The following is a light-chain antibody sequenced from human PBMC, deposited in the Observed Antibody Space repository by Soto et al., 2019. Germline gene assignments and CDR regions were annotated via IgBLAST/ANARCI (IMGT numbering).Light chain of an antibody. J-gene: IGLJ3*02. Sequence: QSALTQPPSASGSPGQSVTISCTGTSSDVGAYKYVSRYQQYPGKAPKLMIYEVSNRPSGVPDRFSGSKSGNTASLTVSGLQAEDEADYYCTSYVGSNIWVFGGGTKLTVL. CDR2: EVS. CDR1: SSDVGAYKY. V-gene: IGLV2-8*01. CDR3: TSYVGSNIWV.